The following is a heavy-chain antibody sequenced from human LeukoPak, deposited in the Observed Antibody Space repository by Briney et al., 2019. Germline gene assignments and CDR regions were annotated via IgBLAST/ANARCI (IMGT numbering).Heavy chain of an antibody. CDR2: IRYDGSNK. D-gene: IGHD6-19*01. J-gene: IGHJ3*02. CDR1: GFTFSSYG. CDR3: ARDIAVAGTYAFDI. Sequence: GGSLRLSCAASGFTFSSYGMHWVRQAPGKGLEWVAFIRYDGSNKYYADSVKGRFTISRDNSKNTLYLQMNSLRAEDTAVYYCARDIAVAGTYAFDIWGQGTMVTVSS. V-gene: IGHV3-30*02.